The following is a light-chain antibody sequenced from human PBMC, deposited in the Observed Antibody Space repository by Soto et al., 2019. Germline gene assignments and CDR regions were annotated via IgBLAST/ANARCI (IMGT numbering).Light chain of an antibody. Sequence: QSALTQPPSVSGSLEQSVTISCTGTGSDVANYKRVSWYQQAPGTAPKLIIYEVTSRPSGVPARFSGSKSGNTASLSISGLQAEDEADYYCCSHAGGSSWVFGGGTKLTVL. CDR1: GSDVANYKR. CDR2: EVT. J-gene: IGLJ3*02. CDR3: CSHAGGSSWV. V-gene: IGLV2-18*02.